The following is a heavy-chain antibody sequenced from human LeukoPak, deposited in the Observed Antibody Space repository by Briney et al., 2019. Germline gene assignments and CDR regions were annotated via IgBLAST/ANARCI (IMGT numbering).Heavy chain of an antibody. J-gene: IGHJ3*02. V-gene: IGHV3-64*01. Sequence: GGSLRLSCAVSGFTFSSYSMHWVRQAPGKGLEFVAAIAGSGENTYYANSVKGRFTISRDISKNTLYLQMGSLRADDMAVYYCARVGHYGSAFDIWGHGTMVTFSS. CDR1: GFTFSSYS. CDR2: IAGSGENT. CDR3: ARVGHYGSAFDI. D-gene: IGHD4-17*01.